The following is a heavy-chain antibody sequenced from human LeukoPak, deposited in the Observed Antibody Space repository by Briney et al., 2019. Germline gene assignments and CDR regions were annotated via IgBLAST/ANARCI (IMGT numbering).Heavy chain of an antibody. CDR1: GFTFSSYA. Sequence: PGGSLRLSCAASGFTFSSYAMRWVRRAPGKGLEWVANIKQDGSEKNYVDSVKGRFTISRDNAKNSLYLQMNNLRVEDTAMYYCAGGTGFIIKDWGQGTLVTVSS. D-gene: IGHD3-9*01. CDR2: IKQDGSEK. J-gene: IGHJ4*02. V-gene: IGHV3-7*03. CDR3: AGGTGFIIKD.